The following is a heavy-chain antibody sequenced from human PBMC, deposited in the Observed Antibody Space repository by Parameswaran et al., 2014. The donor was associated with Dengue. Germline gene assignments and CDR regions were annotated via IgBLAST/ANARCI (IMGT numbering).Heavy chain of an antibody. CDR3: ARARDFWGRNSD. Sequence: VRQAPGKGLEWLSYISSSSPSIYYADSVKGRFTISRDNAKNSLYLQMSSLRDEDTAVYYCARARDFWGRNSDWGQGTLVTVSS. CDR2: ISSSSPSI. V-gene: IGHV3-48*02. D-gene: IGHD3-3*01. J-gene: IGHJ4*02.